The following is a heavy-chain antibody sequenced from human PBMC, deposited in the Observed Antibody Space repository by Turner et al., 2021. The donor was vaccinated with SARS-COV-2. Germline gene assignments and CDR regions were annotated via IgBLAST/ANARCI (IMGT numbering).Heavy chain of an antibody. V-gene: IGHV3-53*01. Sequence: EVQLVESGGGLIQPGGSLRLSCAASEFTVSSNYMSWVRQAPGKGLKWVSVIYSGGSTYYADSVKGRFTISRDNSKNTLYLQMNSLRAEDTAVYYCARDLGGLRFDYWGQGTLVTVSS. CDR2: IYSGGST. CDR3: ARDLGGLRFDY. CDR1: EFTVSSNY. D-gene: IGHD2-15*01. J-gene: IGHJ4*02.